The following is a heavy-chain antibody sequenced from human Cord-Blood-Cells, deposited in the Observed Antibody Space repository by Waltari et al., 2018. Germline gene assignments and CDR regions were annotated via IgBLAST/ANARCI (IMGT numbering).Heavy chain of an antibody. V-gene: IGHV4-34*01. CDR3: ARRGYSYGYSFYWYFDL. J-gene: IGHJ2*01. CDR2: INHSGST. D-gene: IGHD5-18*01. CDR1: GGSFSGYY. Sequence: QVQLQQWGAGLLKPSETLSLTCAVYGGSFSGYYWSWIRQPPGKGLEWSGEINHSGSTNYNPSLKSRVTISVDTSKNQFSLKLSSVTAADTAVYYCARRGYSYGYSFYWYFDLWGRGTLVTVSS.